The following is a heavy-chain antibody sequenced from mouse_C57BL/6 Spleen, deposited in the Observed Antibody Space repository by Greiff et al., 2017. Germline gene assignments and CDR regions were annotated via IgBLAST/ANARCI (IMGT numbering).Heavy chain of an antibody. CDR1: GYTFTSYW. CDR2: FDPSDSYT. V-gene: IGHV1-69*01. CDR3: ARAGTYGGAMDY. J-gene: IGHJ4*01. Sequence: QVQLQQPGAELVMPGASVKLSCKASGYTFTSYWMHWVKQRPGQGLEWIGEFDPSDSYTKYNQKFKGKSTLTVDKSSSTAYMQLSSLTSEDSAVYYCARAGTYGGAMDYWGQGTSVTVSS. D-gene: IGHD5-1*01.